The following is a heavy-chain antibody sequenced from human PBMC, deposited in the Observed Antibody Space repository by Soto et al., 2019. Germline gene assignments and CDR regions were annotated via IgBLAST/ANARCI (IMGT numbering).Heavy chain of an antibody. CDR3: ARDSAQRGYNNDYYYYGMDV. V-gene: IGHV4-31*03. CDR1: GGSISSGGYY. Sequence: QVQLQESGPGLVKPSQTLSLTCTVSGGSISSGGYYWSWIRQHPGKGLARIGYVDYSGSNYYNPSRRSRVTISIDTTKNQVSLKLSAVAAADTGVYYCARDSAQRGYNNDYYYYGMDVWGQGTTVTVSS. CDR2: VDYSGSN. J-gene: IGHJ6*02. D-gene: IGHD1-1*01.